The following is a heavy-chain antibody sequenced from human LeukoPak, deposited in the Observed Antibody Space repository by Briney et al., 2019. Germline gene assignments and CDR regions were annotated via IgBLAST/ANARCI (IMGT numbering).Heavy chain of an antibody. CDR2: IGNDGSDK. J-gene: IGHJ1*01. V-gene: IGHV3-7*01. Sequence: PGVSLRLSCTVSGLPFSTYYMGWLRQSAGKGLEWVAMIGNDGSDKYYVGSLKGRFTISRDNAKNSLFLQMSSLTAEDTALYYCAFPVREPQLWGRGTLVTVSS. D-gene: IGHD3-10*01. CDR1: GLPFSTYY. CDR3: AFPVREPQL.